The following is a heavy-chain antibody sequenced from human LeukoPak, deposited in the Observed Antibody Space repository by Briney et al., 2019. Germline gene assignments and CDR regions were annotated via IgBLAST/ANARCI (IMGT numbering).Heavy chain of an antibody. J-gene: IGHJ4*02. CDR1: GSTFEDHG. V-gene: IGHV3-20*04. CDR2: INWDGGST. D-gene: IGHD6-19*01. CDR3: AMGDSSGWYFDY. Sequence: GGSLRLSCAASGSTFEDHGMSWVRQVPGKGLEWVAGINWDGGSTGYADSVKGRFTISRDNAKSSLFLQMNSLRVEDTALYFCAMGDSSGWYFDYWGQGTLVTVSS.